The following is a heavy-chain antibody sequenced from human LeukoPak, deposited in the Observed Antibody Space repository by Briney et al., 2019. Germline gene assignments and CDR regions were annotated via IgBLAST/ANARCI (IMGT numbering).Heavy chain of an antibody. CDR3: ARAGSPTLFRVVPAAMGDWFDP. J-gene: IGHJ5*02. CDR2: IYQSGST. D-gene: IGHD2-2*01. CDR1: GYSISSGFY. Sequence: PSETLSLTCNVSGYSISSGFYWGWIRQPPGKGLEWIGSIYQSGSTYYNPSLKSRVIISVDTSKNQFSLKLSSVTAADTAVYYCARAGSPTLFRVVPAAMGDWFDPWGQGTLVTVSS. V-gene: IGHV4-38-2*02.